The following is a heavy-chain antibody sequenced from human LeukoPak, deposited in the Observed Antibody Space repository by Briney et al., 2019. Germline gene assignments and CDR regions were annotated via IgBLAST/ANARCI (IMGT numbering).Heavy chain of an antibody. V-gene: IGHV3-66*01. J-gene: IGHJ3*02. D-gene: IGHD3-22*01. CDR2: IYSGGST. CDR3: ARGYDSSGYSDAFDI. CDR1: EFSVGSNY. Sequence: PGGSLRLSCAASEFSVGSNYMTWVRQAPGKGLEWVSLIYSGGSTYYADSVKGRFTISRDNSKNTLYLQMNSLRAEDTAVYYCARGYDSSGYSDAFDIWGQGTMVTVSS.